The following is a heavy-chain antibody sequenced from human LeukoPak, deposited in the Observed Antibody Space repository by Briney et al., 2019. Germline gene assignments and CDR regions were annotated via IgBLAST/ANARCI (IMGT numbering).Heavy chain of an antibody. Sequence: ASVKVSCKASGYTFTSYAMNWVRQAPGQGLEWMGWINTNTGNPTYAQGFTGRFAFSLDTSVSTAYLQISSLKAEDTAVYYCARDQSRITIFGVVIIRSWFDPWGQGTLVTVPS. CDR1: GYTFTSYA. CDR3: ARDQSRITIFGVVIIRSWFDP. J-gene: IGHJ5*02. V-gene: IGHV7-4-1*02. D-gene: IGHD3-3*01. CDR2: INTNTGNP.